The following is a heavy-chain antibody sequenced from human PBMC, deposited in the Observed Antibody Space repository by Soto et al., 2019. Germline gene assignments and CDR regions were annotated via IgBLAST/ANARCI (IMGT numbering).Heavy chain of an antibody. D-gene: IGHD3-22*01. CDR1: GGSISSGGYY. CDR3: AREIRNYYDSSGYSPGFDY. Sequence: QVQLQESGPGLVKPSQTLSLTCTVSGGSISSGGYYRSWIRQHPGKGMEWIGYIYYSGSTYYNPSLKSRVTISVDTSKNQFSLELSSVTDADTAVYYCAREIRNYYDSSGYSPGFDYWGQGTLVTVSS. CDR2: IYYSGST. V-gene: IGHV4-31*03. J-gene: IGHJ4*02.